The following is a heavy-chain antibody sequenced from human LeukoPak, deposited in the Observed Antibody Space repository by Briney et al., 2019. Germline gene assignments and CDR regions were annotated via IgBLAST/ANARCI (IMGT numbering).Heavy chain of an antibody. Sequence: GGSLTLSCAASGFTFSSYEMNWVRQAPGKGLEWVSYISSSGSTIYYADSVKGRFTISRDNAKNSLYLQMNSLRAEDTAVHYCARDSSMVRGVISFDPWGQGTLVTVSS. CDR2: ISSSGSTI. V-gene: IGHV3-48*03. J-gene: IGHJ5*02. D-gene: IGHD3-10*01. CDR3: ARDSSMVRGVISFDP. CDR1: GFTFSSYE.